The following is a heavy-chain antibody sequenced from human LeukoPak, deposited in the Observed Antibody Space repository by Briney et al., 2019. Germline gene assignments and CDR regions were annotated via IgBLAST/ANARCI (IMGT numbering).Heavy chain of an antibody. D-gene: IGHD3-9*01. CDR3: ASNFIRTGYFGEYYLH. CDR2: IAPYEGDT. CDR1: GYTFGVYG. V-gene: IGHV1-18*01. J-gene: IGHJ1*01. Sequence: GASVKVSCKVSGYTFGVYGLSWVRQAPDQGLEWLGWIAPYEGDTQYTPKLQDRIILTADTATTTVCMELRSLRIDDTAIYFCASNFIRTGYFGEYYLHWGQGTQVVVSS.